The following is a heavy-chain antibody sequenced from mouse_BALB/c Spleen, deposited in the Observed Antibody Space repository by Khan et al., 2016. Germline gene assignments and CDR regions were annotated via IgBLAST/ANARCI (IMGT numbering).Heavy chain of an antibody. CDR3: ARKPPLLPDYYAKDY. CDR1: GYTLTNYG. V-gene: IGHV9-3-1*01. J-gene: IGHJ4*01. D-gene: IGHD2-1*01. CDR2: INTYNGEP. Sequence: QIQLVQSGPELKKPGETVKISCKASGYTLTNYGMNWVKQAPGKGLKWMGWINTYNGEPTYADAFKGRFDFSLETSANTAYLQINNLKHEDTATSIYARKPPLLPDYYAKDYWGQGTSVTVS.